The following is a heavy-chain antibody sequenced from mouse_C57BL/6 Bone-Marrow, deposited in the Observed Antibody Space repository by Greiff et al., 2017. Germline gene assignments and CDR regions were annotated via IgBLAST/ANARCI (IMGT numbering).Heavy chain of an antibody. D-gene: IGHD2-1*01. Sequence: QVQLKQSGAELVRPGTSVKVSCKASGYAFTNYLIEWVKQRPGQGLEWIGVINPGSGGTNYNEKFKGKATLTADKSSSTAYMQLSSLTSEDSAVYFCERSIYYGNYGFDYWGQGTTLTVSS. CDR2: INPGSGGT. CDR1: GYAFTNYL. V-gene: IGHV1-54*01. CDR3: ERSIYYGNYGFDY. J-gene: IGHJ2*01.